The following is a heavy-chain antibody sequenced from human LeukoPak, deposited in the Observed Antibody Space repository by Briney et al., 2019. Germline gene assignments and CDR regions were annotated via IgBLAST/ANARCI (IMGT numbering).Heavy chain of an antibody. Sequence: GGSLRLSCAASGFTFSSYAMSWVRQAPGKGLEWVAAIWYDGSNKYYADSVKGRFTISRDNSKNTLYLQMNSLRAEDTAVYYCARDELAVAKKGFLDSWGQGTLVTVSS. CDR2: IWYDGSNK. CDR3: ARDELAVAKKGFLDS. CDR1: GFTFSSYA. J-gene: IGHJ4*02. V-gene: IGHV3-33*08. D-gene: IGHD6-19*01.